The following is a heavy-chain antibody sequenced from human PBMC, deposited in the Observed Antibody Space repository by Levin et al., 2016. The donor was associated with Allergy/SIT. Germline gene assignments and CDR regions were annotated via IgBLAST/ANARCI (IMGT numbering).Heavy chain of an antibody. V-gene: IGHV3-66*01. CDR3: ARDTYCGGDCSYFDY. CDR2: IYSCGST. D-gene: IGHD2-21*02. J-gene: IGHJ4*02. CDR1: GFTFSSYA. Sequence: GESLKISCAASGFTFSSYAMSWVRQAPGKGLEWVSVIYSCGSTYYADSVKGRFTISRDNSKNTLYLQMNSLRAEDTAVYYCARDTYCGGDCSYFDYWGQGTLVTVSS.